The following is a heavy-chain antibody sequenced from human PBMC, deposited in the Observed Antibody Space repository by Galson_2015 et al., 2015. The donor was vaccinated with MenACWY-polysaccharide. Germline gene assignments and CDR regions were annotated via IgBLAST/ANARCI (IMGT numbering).Heavy chain of an antibody. CDR2: IKSDASTT. CDR1: GFIFSNYW. J-gene: IGHJ4*02. Sequence: SLRLSCETSGFIFSNYWMHWVRQAPGEGLVWVSRIKSDASTTNNADSVKGRFTISRDNAKNTLYLEMNSLRAEDTAVYYCANSIPGGKLDYWGQGTLVTVSS. CDR3: ANSIPGGKLDY. V-gene: IGHV3-74*01. D-gene: IGHD4-23*01.